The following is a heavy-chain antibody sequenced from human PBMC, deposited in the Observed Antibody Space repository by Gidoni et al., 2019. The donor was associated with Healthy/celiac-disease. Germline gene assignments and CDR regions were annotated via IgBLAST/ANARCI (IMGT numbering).Heavy chain of an antibody. Sequence: QVQLVESGGGVVQPGRSLRLSCAASGFTFSSYGMHWVRQAPGKGLEWVAVIWYDGSNKYYADSVKGRFTISRDNSKNTLYLQMNSLRAEDTAVYYCARDSTIFGVANKFFDYWGQGTLVTVSS. CDR2: IWYDGSNK. CDR1: GFTFSSYG. V-gene: IGHV3-33*01. J-gene: IGHJ4*02. D-gene: IGHD3-3*01. CDR3: ARDSTIFGVANKFFDY.